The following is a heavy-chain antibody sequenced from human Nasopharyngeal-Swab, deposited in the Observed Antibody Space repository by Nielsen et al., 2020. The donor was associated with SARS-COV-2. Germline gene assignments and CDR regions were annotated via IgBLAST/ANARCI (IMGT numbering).Heavy chain of an antibody. CDR3: TRCGGSCYTGKDY. J-gene: IGHJ4*02. CDR1: GFTFRSYA. Sequence: GGSLRLSCAASGFTFRSYAISWVRQAPGKGLEWVSVISGSDHTTYYADSVKGRFTISRDNSKNTVNLQMNSLITEDTAIYYCTRCGGSCYTGKDYWGQGTLVTVSS. CDR2: ISGSDHTT. D-gene: IGHD2-15*01. V-gene: IGHV3-23*01.